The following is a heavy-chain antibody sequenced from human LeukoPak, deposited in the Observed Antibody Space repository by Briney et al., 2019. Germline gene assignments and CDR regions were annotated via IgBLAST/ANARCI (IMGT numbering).Heavy chain of an antibody. CDR2: MNPNSGNT. V-gene: IGHV1-8*03. Sequence: ASVKVSCKASGYTFTNYYISWVRQATGQGLEWMGWMNPNSGNTGYAQKFQGRVTITRNTSISTAYMELSSLRSEDTAVYYCARALAYDYVWGSYRYKYYFDYWGQGTLVTVSS. CDR1: GYTFTNYY. D-gene: IGHD3-16*02. CDR3: ARALAYDYVWGSYRYKYYFDY. J-gene: IGHJ4*02.